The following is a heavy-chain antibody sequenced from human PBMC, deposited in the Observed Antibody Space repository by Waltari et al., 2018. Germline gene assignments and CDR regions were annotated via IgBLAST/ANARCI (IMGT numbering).Heavy chain of an antibody. CDR1: GGSISSSNW. Sequence: QVQLQESGPGLVKPSGTLSLTCAVSGGSISSSNWWSWVRQPPGKGLEWIGEIYHSGSTNYNPSLKSRGTISVDKSKNQFSLKLSSVTAADTAVYYCARDRLGDYGGNYFDYWGQGTLVTVSS. V-gene: IGHV4-4*02. D-gene: IGHD4-17*01. J-gene: IGHJ4*02. CDR2: IYHSGST. CDR3: ARDRLGDYGGNYFDY.